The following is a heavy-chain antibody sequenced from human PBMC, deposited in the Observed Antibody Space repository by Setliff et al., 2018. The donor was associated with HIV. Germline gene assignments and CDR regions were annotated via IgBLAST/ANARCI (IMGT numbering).Heavy chain of an antibody. Sequence: ASVKVSCKASGYRFTDYYIHWVRQAPGQGLEWMGWINPNSGGTNYAQKFQGRVTMTRDTSISTAYMELSGLTSDDSAVYFCVTSPGSFTSVDETEAGDYWGQGTLVTVSS. CDR3: VTSPGSFTSVDETEAGDY. D-gene: IGHD6-25*01. CDR2: INPNSGGT. J-gene: IGHJ4*02. V-gene: IGHV1-2*02. CDR1: GYRFTDYY.